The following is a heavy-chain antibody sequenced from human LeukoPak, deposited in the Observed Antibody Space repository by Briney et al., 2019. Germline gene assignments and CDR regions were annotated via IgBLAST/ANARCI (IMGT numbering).Heavy chain of an antibody. V-gene: IGHV3-9*01. Sequence: GGSLRLSCAASGFTFDDYAMHWVRQAPGKGLEWVSGISWNSGSIGYADSVKGRFTISRDNAKNSLYLQMNSLRAEDTAVYYCARDRGSLIQLWLRDTFDIWGQGTMVTVSS. CDR1: GFTFDDYA. CDR3: ARDRGSLIQLWLRDTFDI. CDR2: ISWNSGSI. D-gene: IGHD5-18*01. J-gene: IGHJ3*02.